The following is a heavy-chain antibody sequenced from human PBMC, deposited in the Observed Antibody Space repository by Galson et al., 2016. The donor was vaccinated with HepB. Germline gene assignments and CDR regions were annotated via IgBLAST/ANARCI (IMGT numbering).Heavy chain of an antibody. CDR2: ISYDGHNK. CDR3: AKVWIGPTDY. V-gene: IGHV3-30*18. D-gene: IGHD3-10*01. Sequence: SLRLSCAASGFTFSSYGMHWVRQAPGKGPEWVAVISYDGHNKYYGDSVKGRFTISRDNSKNTLYLQMNSLRAEDTAVYYCAKVWIGPTDYWGQGTLVTVSS. J-gene: IGHJ4*02. CDR1: GFTFSSYG.